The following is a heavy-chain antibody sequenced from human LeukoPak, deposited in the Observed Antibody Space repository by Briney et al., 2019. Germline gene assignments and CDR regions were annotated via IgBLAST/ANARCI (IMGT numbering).Heavy chain of an antibody. CDR3: ARVSRGGGDRRFGY. D-gene: IGHD2-21*02. Sequence: SETLSLTCAVYGGSFSGYYWSWIRQPPGKGLEWIGEINHSGSTNYNLSLKSRVTISVDTSKNQFSLKLSSVTAADTAVYYCARVSRGGGDRRFGYWGQGTLVTVSS. CDR2: INHSGST. V-gene: IGHV4-34*01. J-gene: IGHJ4*02. CDR1: GGSFSGYY.